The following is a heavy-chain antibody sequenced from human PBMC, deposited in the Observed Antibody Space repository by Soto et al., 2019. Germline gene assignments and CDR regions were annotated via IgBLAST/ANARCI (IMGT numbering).Heavy chain of an antibody. CDR2: INHSGST. Sequence: PSETLSLTCAVYGGSFSGYYWSWIRQPPGKGLEWIGEINHSGSTNYNPSLKGRVTISVDTSKNQFSLKLSSVTAADTAVYYCARGAVAAHLNWFDPWGQGTLVTVSS. J-gene: IGHJ5*02. CDR3: ARGAVAAHLNWFDP. D-gene: IGHD6-19*01. CDR1: GGSFSGYY. V-gene: IGHV4-34*01.